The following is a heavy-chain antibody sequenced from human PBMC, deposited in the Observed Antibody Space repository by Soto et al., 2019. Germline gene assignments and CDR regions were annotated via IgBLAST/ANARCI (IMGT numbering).Heavy chain of an antibody. CDR2: IYYSGST. J-gene: IGHJ4*02. CDR1: GGSISSSSYY. CDR3: ERGRGWDYLDY. Sequence: PSETLSLTCTVSGGSISSSSYYWGWIRQPPGKGLEWIGSIYYSGSTYYNPSLKSRVTISVDTSKNQFSLKLSSVTAADTAVYYCERGRGWDYLDYWGQGTRVTVSS. D-gene: IGHD6-19*01. V-gene: IGHV4-39*01.